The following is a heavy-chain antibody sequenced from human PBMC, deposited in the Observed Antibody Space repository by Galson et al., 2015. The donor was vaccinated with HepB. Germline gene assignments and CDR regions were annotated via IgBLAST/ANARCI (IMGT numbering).Heavy chain of an antibody. CDR2: ISGYNGNT. J-gene: IGHJ3*02. CDR3: ARNYGDYAAFDI. D-gene: IGHD4-17*01. CDR1: GYAFITYG. Sequence: SVKVSCKASGYAFITYGISLVRQAPGQGLEWMGWISGYNGNTNYAQKLQGRVTMTTDTSTSTAYMELRSLKSDDTAVYYCARNYGDYAAFDIWGQGTMVTVSS. V-gene: IGHV1-18*01.